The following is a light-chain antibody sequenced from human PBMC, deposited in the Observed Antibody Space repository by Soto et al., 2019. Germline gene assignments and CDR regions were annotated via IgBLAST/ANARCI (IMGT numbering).Light chain of an antibody. J-gene: IGLJ1*01. Sequence: QSVLTQPHSASGTPGQRGTSSCSGSSFNIGSNYVYWYQQLPGTAPKLLIYRNKQRPSGVPERFSGSKSGSSASLAISGLRCEDEADYYCAAWDDSLSEWVFGTGTKVTVL. CDR1: SFNIGSNY. V-gene: IGLV1-47*01. CDR3: AAWDDSLSEWV. CDR2: RNK.